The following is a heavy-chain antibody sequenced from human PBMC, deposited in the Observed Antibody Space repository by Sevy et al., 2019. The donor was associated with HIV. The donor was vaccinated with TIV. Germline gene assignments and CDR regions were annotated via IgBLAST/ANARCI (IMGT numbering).Heavy chain of an antibody. CDR3: ASDDDILSGYYRNGPDAFYI. D-gene: IGHD3-9*01. Sequence: GGSLRLSCAASGFTFSSYSMNWVRRAPGKGLKLVSSISSSSSYIYYADSVKGRFTISRVNAKNSLYLQMNSLIAEYTAVYYCASDDDILSGYYRNGPDAFYIWGQGTMVTVSS. V-gene: IGHV3-21*01. CDR2: ISSSSSYI. J-gene: IGHJ3*02. CDR1: GFTFSSYS.